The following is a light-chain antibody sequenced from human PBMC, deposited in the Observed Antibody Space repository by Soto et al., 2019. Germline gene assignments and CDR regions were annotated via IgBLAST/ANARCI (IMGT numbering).Light chain of an antibody. Sequence: QSVLTQPASVSGSPGQSITISCTGTSSDVGSYNLVSWYQQHPGKAPKLMIYEVSKRPSGVSNRFSGSKSGNTASLTISGLQAEDEADYYCCSHAGSSTSYVFGTGTKVTVL. V-gene: IGLV2-23*02. CDR2: EVS. CDR1: SSDVGSYNL. CDR3: CSHAGSSTSYV. J-gene: IGLJ1*01.